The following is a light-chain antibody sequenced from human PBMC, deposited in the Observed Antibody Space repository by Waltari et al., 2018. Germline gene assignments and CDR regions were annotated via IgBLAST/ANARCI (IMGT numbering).Light chain of an antibody. J-gene: IGKJ3*01. CDR2: GAS. CDR1: PSISTS. V-gene: IGKV1-39*01. CDR3: QQSYTTPFT. Sequence: DIQMTQSPPSLSASVGARVTITCRATPSISTSLNWYQQKPGKAPNLLIYGASSLERGVPSRFSGSGSGTDFTLTISSLHPEDFATYYCQQSYTTPFTFGPGTKVDLK.